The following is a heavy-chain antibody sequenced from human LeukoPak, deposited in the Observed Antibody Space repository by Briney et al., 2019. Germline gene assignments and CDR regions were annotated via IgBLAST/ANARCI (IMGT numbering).Heavy chain of an antibody. CDR1: GYTFTGYY. CDR2: INPNSGGT. V-gene: IGHV1-2*02. J-gene: IGHJ5*02. CDR3: ARSLYGGNSNWFDP. Sequence: ASVKVSCKASGYTFTGYYMHWVRQAPGQGLEWMGWINPNSGGTNYAQKFQGRVTMTRDTSISTAYMELSRLRSDDTAGYYCARSLYGGNSNWFDPWGQGTLVTVSS. D-gene: IGHD4-23*01.